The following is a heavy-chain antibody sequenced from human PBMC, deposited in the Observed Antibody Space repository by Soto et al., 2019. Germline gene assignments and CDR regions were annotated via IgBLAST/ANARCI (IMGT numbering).Heavy chain of an antibody. CDR1: DFTFRNYW. CDR3: FGWNGGPQ. CDR2: IKPDGSAT. J-gene: IGHJ4*02. V-gene: IGHV3-7*03. D-gene: IGHD2-15*01. Sequence: EVQLVESGGDLVQPGGSLRLSCATSDFTFRNYWMNWVRQAPGKGLEWVANIKPDGSATNYVDSVKGRFTISRDNVRNSVSLQMNSLRVEDTAVYFCFGWNGGPQWGQGPLVTVSS.